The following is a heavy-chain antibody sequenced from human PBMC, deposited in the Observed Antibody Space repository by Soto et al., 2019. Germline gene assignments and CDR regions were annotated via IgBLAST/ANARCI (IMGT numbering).Heavy chain of an antibody. CDR2: IYSGGST. V-gene: IGHV3-66*01. J-gene: IGHJ6*03. CDR3: ARDLEFAKTGDYYYYYYMDV. Sequence: GGSLRLSCAASGFTVSSNYMSWVRQAPGKGLEWVSVIYSGGSTYYADSVKGRFTISRDNSKNTLYLQMNSLRAEDTAEYYCARDLEFAKTGDYYYYYYMDVWGKGTTVTVSS. D-gene: IGHD3-10*01. CDR1: GFTVSSNY.